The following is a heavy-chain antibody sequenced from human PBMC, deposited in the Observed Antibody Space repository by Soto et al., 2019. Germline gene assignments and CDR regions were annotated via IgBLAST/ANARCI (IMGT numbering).Heavy chain of an antibody. J-gene: IGHJ4*02. V-gene: IGHV4-4*02. CDR2: MFHSGKT. CDR3: ATTREAVVHLYHFDY. D-gene: IGHD6-19*01. CDR1: GGSVSDSVW. Sequence: PSETLSLTCDVSGGSVSDSVWWSWVRQAPGKGLEWIGEMFHSGKTYYNPSLKSRVTISVDKSKNQVSLNLESVTAADTAIYYCATTREAVVHLYHFDYWGQGTLVTVSS.